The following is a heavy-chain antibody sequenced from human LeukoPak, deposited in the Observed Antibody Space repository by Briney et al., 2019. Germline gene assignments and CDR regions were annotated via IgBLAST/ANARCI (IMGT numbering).Heavy chain of an antibody. D-gene: IGHD3-3*01. Sequence: GGSLRLSCAASGFTFSSYAMSWVRQAPGKGLEWVSAISGSGGSTYYADSVKGRFTISRDNSKNTLYLQMNSLRADDTAVYYCAKGVTIVGVVSPNDYWGQGTLVTVSS. CDR1: GFTFSSYA. J-gene: IGHJ4*02. CDR2: ISGSGGST. V-gene: IGHV3-23*01. CDR3: AKGVTIVGVVSPNDY.